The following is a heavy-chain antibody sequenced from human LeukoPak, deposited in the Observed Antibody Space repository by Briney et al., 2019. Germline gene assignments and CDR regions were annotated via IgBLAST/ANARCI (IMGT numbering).Heavy chain of an antibody. CDR2: IRSKAYGGTT. CDR1: GFTFGDYA. J-gene: IGHJ6*04. D-gene: IGHD3-10*01. V-gene: IGHV3-49*04. Sequence: PGGSLRLSCTASGFTFGDYAMSWVRQAPGKGLEWVGFIRSKAYGGTTEYAASVKGRLTISRDDSKSIAYLQMNSLKTEDTAVYYCTRGGSGSYYNVLVYYYYGMDVWGKGTTVTVSS. CDR3: TRGGSGSYYNVLVYYYYGMDV.